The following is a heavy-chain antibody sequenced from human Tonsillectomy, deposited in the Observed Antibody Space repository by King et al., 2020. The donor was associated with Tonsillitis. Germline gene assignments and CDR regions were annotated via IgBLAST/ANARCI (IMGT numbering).Heavy chain of an antibody. CDR1: GGSISSYY. CDR3: ASSIAADGGIDY. CDR2: IYYSWST. D-gene: IGHD6-6*01. J-gene: IGHJ4*02. V-gene: IGHV4-59*08. Sequence: VQLQESGPGLVKPSETLSLTCTVSGGSISSYYWSWIRQPPGKGLEWIGYIYYSWSTNYNPSLKSRVTISVDTSKNQFSLKLSSVTAADTAVYYCASSIAADGGIDYWGQGTLVTVSS.